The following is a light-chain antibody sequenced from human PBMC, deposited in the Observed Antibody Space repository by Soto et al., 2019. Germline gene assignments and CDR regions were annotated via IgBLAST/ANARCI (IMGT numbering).Light chain of an antibody. J-gene: IGKJ5*01. CDR1: QGISSS. V-gene: IGKV1-9*01. Sequence: DIQLTQSPSFLSASVGERVTITCRASQGISSSLAWYQQKPGKAPKLLIYTASTLQSGVPSRFSGTGSGTEFTLTISSLQPEDFATYYCQQLNSYPIPFGQGTRLEIK. CDR2: TAS. CDR3: QQLNSYPIP.